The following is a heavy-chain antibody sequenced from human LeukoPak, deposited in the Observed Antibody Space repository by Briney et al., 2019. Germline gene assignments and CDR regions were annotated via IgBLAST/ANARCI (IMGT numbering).Heavy chain of an antibody. J-gene: IGHJ1*01. CDR3: ARGAVRGCTIFAD. CDR1: GDILSGSPAV. V-gene: IGHV6-1*01. Sequence: SQTLSLTCAISGDILSGSPAVWKWTRQSRSRGLEWLGRAYYRSEWSIDYAVSVKCRITNTPDTSKNQFSLQLCSVTPEDTAAYYCARGAVRGCTIFADWSQATLVTVPS. D-gene: IGHD3-10*01. CDR2: AYYRSEWSI.